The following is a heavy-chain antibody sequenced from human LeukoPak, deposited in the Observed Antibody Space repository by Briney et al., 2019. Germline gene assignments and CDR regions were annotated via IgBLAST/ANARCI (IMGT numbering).Heavy chain of an antibody. CDR2: ISGIGDST. Sequence: GGSLRLSCAASGSTFSSFGMNWVRQAPGKGLEWVSHISGIGDSTYYADSVRGRFTISRDNSENTLYLQMNSLRVDDTAVYYCGRTPTDRAYWGQGTLVTVSS. J-gene: IGHJ4*02. V-gene: IGHV3-23*01. CDR3: GRTPTDRAY. CDR1: GSTFSSFG. D-gene: IGHD1-1*01.